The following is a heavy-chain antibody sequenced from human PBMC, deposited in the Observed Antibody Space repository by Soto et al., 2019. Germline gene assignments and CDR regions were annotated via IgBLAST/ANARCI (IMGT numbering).Heavy chain of an antibody. J-gene: IGHJ4*02. CDR3: ASNGSNPERDGFDD. CDR2: IYPGDSDT. D-gene: IGHD1-1*01. V-gene: IGHV5-51*01. CDR1: GYSFTSSL. Sequence: XESLKSSQEGSGYSFTSSLLVWVRQMPGKGLDWRGIIYPGDSDTKYSPSFQGQVTISAGKSISTAYLQWTSLKASDTAMYYWASNGSNPERDGFDDWGQGTLVTVSS.